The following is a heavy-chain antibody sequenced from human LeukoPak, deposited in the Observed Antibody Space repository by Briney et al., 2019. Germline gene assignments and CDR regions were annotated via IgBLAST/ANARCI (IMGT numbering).Heavy chain of an antibody. CDR2: IIGSDDST. J-gene: IGHJ4*02. V-gene: IGHV3-23*01. CDR1: VFTFGNYA. CDR3: AKDLGSGYDIFDY. Sequence: GGSMRLSCAASVFTFGNYAMSWVRQAPGKGLEWVSAIIGSDDSTFYADSVKGRFTISRDNSKNTLYLQMNSLRAEDTALYYCAKDLGSGYDIFDYWGQGTLVTVSP. D-gene: IGHD5-12*01.